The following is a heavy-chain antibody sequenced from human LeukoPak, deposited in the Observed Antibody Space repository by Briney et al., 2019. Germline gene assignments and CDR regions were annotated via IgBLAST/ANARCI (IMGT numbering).Heavy chain of an antibody. Sequence: KPSETLSLTCAVYGGSFSGYYWSWIRQPPGKGLEWIGEINHSGSTNYNPSLKSRVTISVDTSKNQFSLKLSSVTAADTAVYYCARVRKAFLGYCSGGSCYADYWSQGTLVTVSS. V-gene: IGHV4-34*01. CDR1: GGSFSGYY. CDR2: INHSGST. CDR3: ARVRKAFLGYCSGGSCYADY. J-gene: IGHJ4*02. D-gene: IGHD2-15*01.